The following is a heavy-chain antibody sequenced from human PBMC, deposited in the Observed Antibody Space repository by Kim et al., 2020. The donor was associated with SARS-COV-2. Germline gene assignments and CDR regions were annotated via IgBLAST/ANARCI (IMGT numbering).Heavy chain of an antibody. D-gene: IGHD6-13*01. CDR1: GGSISSYY. CDR3: ARVGGFRAAAGTRGAYFDY. CDR2: IYYSGST. V-gene: IGHV4-59*13. Sequence: SETLSLTCTVSGGSISSYYWSWIRQPPGKGLEWIGYIYYSGSTNYNPSLKSRVTISVDTSKNQFSLKLSSVTAADTAVYYCARVGGFRAAAGTRGAYFDYWGQGTLVTVSS. J-gene: IGHJ4*02.